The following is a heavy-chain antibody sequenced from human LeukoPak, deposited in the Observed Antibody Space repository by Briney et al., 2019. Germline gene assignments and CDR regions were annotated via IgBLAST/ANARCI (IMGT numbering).Heavy chain of an antibody. V-gene: IGHV4-4*02. CDR2: IYRSGTT. J-gene: IGHJ4*02. D-gene: IGHD6-19*01. Sequence: PGGSLRPSCVASGFTFSSYAMSWVRQAPGKGLEWIGEIYRSGTTNYKPSLKSRVTISLDKSRNHFSLKLTSVTAADSAVYYCARRSPYSTGWSSYFDYWGQGALVTVSS. CDR1: GFTFSSYAM. CDR3: ARRSPYSTGWSSYFDY.